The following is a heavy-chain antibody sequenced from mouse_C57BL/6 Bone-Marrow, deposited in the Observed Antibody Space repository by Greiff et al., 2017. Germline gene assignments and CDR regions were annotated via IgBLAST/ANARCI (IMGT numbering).Heavy chain of an antibody. J-gene: IGHJ1*03. Sequence: QVHVKQSGPELVKPGASVKISCKASGYAFSSSWMNWVKQRPGKGLEWIGRIYPGDGDTNYNGKFKGKATLTADKSSSTAYMQLSSLTSEDSAVYFCAREAYYGYADWYFDVWGTGTTGTVSS. V-gene: IGHV1-82*01. CDR2: IYPGDGDT. CDR3: AREAYYGYADWYFDV. CDR1: GYAFSSSW. D-gene: IGHD2-9*01.